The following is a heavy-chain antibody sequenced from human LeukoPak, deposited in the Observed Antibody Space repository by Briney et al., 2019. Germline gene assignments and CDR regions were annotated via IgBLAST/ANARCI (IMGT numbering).Heavy chain of an antibody. V-gene: IGHV3-7*01. CDR2: INQDGSEK. CDR1: GFTFSSYW. J-gene: IGHJ4*02. Sequence: GGSLRLSCAASGFTFSSYWMTWVRQAPGKGLEWVANINQDGSEKNYVKSVKGRFTISRDNAKNSLYLQMNSLRAEDTAVYYCARDGPEWEIPFGYWGQGTLVTVSS. D-gene: IGHD1-26*01. CDR3: ARDGPEWEIPFGY.